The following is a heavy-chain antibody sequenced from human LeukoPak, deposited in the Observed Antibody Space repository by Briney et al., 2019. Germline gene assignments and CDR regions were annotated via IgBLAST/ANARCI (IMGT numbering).Heavy chain of an antibody. D-gene: IGHD4-23*01. CDR2: INSDGSST. Sequence: GGSLRLSCAASGFTFSSYWMHWVRQAPGKGLVWVSRINSDGSSTSYADSVKGRFTISRDNAKNTLYLQMNSLRAEDTAVYYCAREGDGGNPDYWGQETLVTVSS. V-gene: IGHV3-74*01. CDR3: AREGDGGNPDY. J-gene: IGHJ4*02. CDR1: GFTFSSYW.